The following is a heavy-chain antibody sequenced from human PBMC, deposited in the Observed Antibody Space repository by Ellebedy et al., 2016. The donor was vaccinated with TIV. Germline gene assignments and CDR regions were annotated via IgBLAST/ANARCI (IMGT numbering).Heavy chain of an antibody. D-gene: IGHD6-19*01. Sequence: GESLKISCAASGFTVSSNYMSWVRQAPGRGLEWVSTIYSSGSTYYAGSVKGRFTISRDNSKNTLYLQMNSLRAEDTAVNYCAGGISVAGTSLGFWGQGTLVTVSS. J-gene: IGHJ4*02. V-gene: IGHV3-53*01. CDR1: GFTVSSNY. CDR2: IYSSGST. CDR3: AGGISVAGTSLGF.